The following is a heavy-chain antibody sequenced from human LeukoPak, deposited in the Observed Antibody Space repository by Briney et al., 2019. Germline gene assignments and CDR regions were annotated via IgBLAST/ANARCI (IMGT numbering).Heavy chain of an antibody. V-gene: IGHV4-34*01. J-gene: IGHJ4*02. CDR2: INHSGST. Sequence: SETLSLTCAVHGGSFSGYYWSWIRQPPGKGLEWIGEINHSGSTNYNPSLKSRVTISVDTSKNQFSLKLSSVTAADTAVYYCARQVDYFDYWGQGTLVTVSS. CDR3: ARQVDYFDY. CDR1: GGSFSGYY.